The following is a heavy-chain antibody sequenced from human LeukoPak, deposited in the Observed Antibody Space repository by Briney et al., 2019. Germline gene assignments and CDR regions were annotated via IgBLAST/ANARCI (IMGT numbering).Heavy chain of an antibody. V-gene: IGHV3-23*01. CDR1: GFTFSSYA. Sequence: PGGSLRLSCAASGFTFSSYAMSWVRQAPGKGLEWVSAISGSGGSTYYADSVKGRFTISRDNSKNTLYLQMNSLRAEDTAVYYCARKQQHERGTDAFDIWGQGTMVTVSS. CDR3: ARKQQHERGTDAFDI. CDR2: ISGSGGST. D-gene: IGHD6-13*01. J-gene: IGHJ3*02.